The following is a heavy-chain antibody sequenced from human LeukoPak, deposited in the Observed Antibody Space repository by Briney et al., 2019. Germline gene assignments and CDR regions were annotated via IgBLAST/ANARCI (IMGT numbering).Heavy chain of an antibody. CDR2: ISSNGGST. Sequence: GGSLRLSCAASGFTFSSYAMHWVRQAPGKGLEYVSAISSNGGSTYYANSVKGRFTISRDNSKNTLYLQMGSLRAEDMAVYYCARAWASAGNWGQGTLVTVSS. J-gene: IGHJ4*02. CDR3: ARAWASAGN. D-gene: IGHD6-13*01. V-gene: IGHV3-64*01. CDR1: GFTFSSYA.